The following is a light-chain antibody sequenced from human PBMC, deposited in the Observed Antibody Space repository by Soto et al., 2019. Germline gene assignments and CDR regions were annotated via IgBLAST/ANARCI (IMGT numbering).Light chain of an antibody. J-gene: IGKJ1*01. CDR1: QSVSSN. V-gene: IGKV3-15*01. CDR3: QQYADWPRT. Sequence: EIVLTQSPATLSVSPGERATLSCRASQSVSSNLAWYQQKPGQAPRLLIYGASTRATGIPARFSGSGSGTEFTLTIGSLQSGDFAVYYCQQYADWPRTFGQGTKVEIK. CDR2: GAS.